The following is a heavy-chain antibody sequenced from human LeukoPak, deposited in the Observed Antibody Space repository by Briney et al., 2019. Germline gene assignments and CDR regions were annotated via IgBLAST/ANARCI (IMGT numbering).Heavy chain of an antibody. Sequence: PSETLSLTCTVSGDSVSNGNYYWSWLRQPSGKALEWIGYIYYTGKTYYNPSLEGRVTILVDTSRNHFSVKLSSVTAADTAVYYCARSQNYYGSGDYWSQGTLVTVSS. CDR1: GDSVSNGNYY. CDR3: ARSQNYYGSGDY. CDR2: IYYTGKT. V-gene: IGHV4-61*03. J-gene: IGHJ4*02. D-gene: IGHD3-10*01.